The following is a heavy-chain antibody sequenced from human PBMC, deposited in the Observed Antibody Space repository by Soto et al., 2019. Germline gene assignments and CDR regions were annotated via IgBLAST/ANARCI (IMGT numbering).Heavy chain of an antibody. Sequence: TLSLTCSVSGVSISSGGYSGSWIRQPPGKGLEWIGYIYHSGSTYYNPSLKSRVTISVDRSKNQFSLKLSSVTAADTAVYYCDRVGIVVVPAATLGGWFDPWGQGTLVTVSS. CDR2: IYHSGST. CDR3: DRVGIVVVPAATLGGWFDP. D-gene: IGHD2-2*01. J-gene: IGHJ5*02. V-gene: IGHV4-30-2*01. CDR1: GVSISSGGYS.